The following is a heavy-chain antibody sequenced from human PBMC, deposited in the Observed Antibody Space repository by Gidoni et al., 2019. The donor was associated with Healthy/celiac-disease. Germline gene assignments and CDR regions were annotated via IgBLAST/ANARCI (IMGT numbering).Heavy chain of an antibody. CDR3: AKGGSGWELPLY. D-gene: IGHD1-26*01. J-gene: IGHJ4*02. V-gene: IGHV3-30*18. Sequence: QVQLVESGGGVVQPGRSLRLPCAASGFTFSSYGMPGVRQAPGKGLAWVAVISYDGSNKYYADSVKGRFTISRDNSKNTLYRQMNSLRAEDTAVYYCAKGGSGWELPLYWGQGTLVTVSS. CDR1: GFTFSSYG. CDR2: ISYDGSNK.